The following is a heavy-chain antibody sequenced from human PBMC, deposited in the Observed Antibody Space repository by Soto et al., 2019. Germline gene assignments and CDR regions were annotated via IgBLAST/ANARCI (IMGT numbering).Heavy chain of an antibody. CDR2: IKQDGSEK. V-gene: IGHV3-7*01. Sequence: EVQLVESGGGLVQPGGSLRVSCAASGFTFRSFWMSWVRQAPGKGLEWVANIKQDGSEKYYVDSVKGRFTISRDIAKNSLYQQMNSLRDEDTAMYYCARDCTPLVHWGQGTLVTVSS. J-gene: IGHJ4*02. CDR3: ARDCTPLVH. CDR1: GFTFRSFW.